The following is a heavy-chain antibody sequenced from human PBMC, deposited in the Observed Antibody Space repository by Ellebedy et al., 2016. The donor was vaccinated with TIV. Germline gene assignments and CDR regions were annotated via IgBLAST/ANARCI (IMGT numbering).Heavy chain of an antibody. CDR2: VYYSGSP. CDR1: GGSVSSTRYY. J-gene: IGHJ4*02. D-gene: IGHD3-9*01. V-gene: IGHV4-39*01. CDR3: ARIDSWQPIDD. Sequence: MPSETLSLTCSVSGGSVSSTRYYWAWIRQPPGKGLDYIGSVYYSGSPYYNPSFKSRVTLSADTSKNQFSLNLRTVTAADTAVYYCARIDSWQPIDDWGQGILVTISS.